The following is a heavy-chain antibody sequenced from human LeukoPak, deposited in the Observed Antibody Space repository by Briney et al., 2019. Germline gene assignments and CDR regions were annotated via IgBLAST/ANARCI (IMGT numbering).Heavy chain of an antibody. J-gene: IGHJ4*02. CDR2: ISDDGSNK. D-gene: IGHD5-18*01. V-gene: IGHV3-30-3*01. Sequence: GGSLRLSCAASGFTFSSYAMHWVRQAPGKGLEWVAVISDDGSNKYYADSVKGRFTISRDNSKNTLYLQMSSLRAEDTAVYYCARDRNGYSYGYGIDYWGQGTLVTVSS. CDR3: ARDRNGYSYGYGIDY. CDR1: GFTFSSYA.